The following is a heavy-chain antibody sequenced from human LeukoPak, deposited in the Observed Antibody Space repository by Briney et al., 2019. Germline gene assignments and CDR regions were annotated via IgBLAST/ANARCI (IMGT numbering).Heavy chain of an antibody. V-gene: IGHV3-30*18. CDR3: AKVGPQWLVLDY. CDR1: GFTFSSYG. D-gene: IGHD6-19*01. CDR2: ISYDGTNT. J-gene: IGHJ4*02. Sequence: GGSLRLSCAASGFTFSSYGLHWVRQAPGKGLEWVAIISYDGTNTYYADSVKGRFTISRDNSKNTLNLQMNSLRAEDTAVYYCAKVGPQWLVLDYWGQGTVVTVSS.